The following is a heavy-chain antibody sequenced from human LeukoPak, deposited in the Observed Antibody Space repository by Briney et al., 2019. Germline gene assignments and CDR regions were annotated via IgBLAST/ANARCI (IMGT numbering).Heavy chain of an antibody. CDR3: AISSGWSFVVASWFDP. Sequence: GASVKVSCKASGYTFTGYYMHWVRQAPGQGLEWMGWINPNSGGTNYAQKFQGRVTMTRDTSISTACMELSRLRSDDTAVYYCAISSGWSFVVASWFDPWGQGTLVTVSS. D-gene: IGHD6-19*01. V-gene: IGHV1-2*02. CDR2: INPNSGGT. CDR1: GYTFTGYY. J-gene: IGHJ5*02.